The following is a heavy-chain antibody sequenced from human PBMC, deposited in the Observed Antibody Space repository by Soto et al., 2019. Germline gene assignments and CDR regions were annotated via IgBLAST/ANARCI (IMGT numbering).Heavy chain of an antibody. D-gene: IGHD1-26*01. V-gene: IGHV4-4*02. J-gene: IGHJ6*02. Sequence: QVQLQESGPGLVKPSVTLSLTCAVSGGSISSSNWWSWVRQPPGKGLEWIGEIYHSGSTKYNPSLKGRVTIEVDKSKNQFSLKLSSVTAADRAVYYCARVSGSYYYGMGVWGQGTTVTVSS. CDR2: IYHSGST. CDR3: ARVSGSYYYGMGV. CDR1: GGSISSSNW.